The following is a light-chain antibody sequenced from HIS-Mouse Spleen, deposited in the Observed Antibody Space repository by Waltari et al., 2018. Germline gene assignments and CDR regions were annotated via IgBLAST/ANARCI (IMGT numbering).Light chain of an antibody. J-gene: IGKJ4*01. CDR2: AAS. CDR3: QQYYSYPLT. V-gene: IGKV1-8*01. CDR1: QGISSY. Sequence: AIRMTQSPSSLSASTGDRVTITCRASQGISSYLAWYQHKPGKAPKRLIYAASTVQSGVPSRFSGSGSGTDFTLTISCLQSEDFATYYCQQYYSYPLTFGGGTKVEIK.